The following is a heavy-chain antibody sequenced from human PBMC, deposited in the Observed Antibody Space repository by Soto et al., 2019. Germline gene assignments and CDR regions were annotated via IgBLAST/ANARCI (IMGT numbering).Heavy chain of an antibody. CDR1: GYTFTTYA. V-gene: IGHV1-3*01. J-gene: IGHJ5*02. CDR3: ARDSAQLRGCWFDP. D-gene: IGHD2-8*01. Sequence: VRLVQSGAEVKKPGASVKLSCKASGYTFTTYAVHWVRQAPGQSLELMGWINDCNGNIKYSQKFQDRVNLSIETYESTAYMDLNSLTSGDTAIYLCARDSAQLRGCWFDPWGQGALVPGSS. CDR2: INDCNGNI.